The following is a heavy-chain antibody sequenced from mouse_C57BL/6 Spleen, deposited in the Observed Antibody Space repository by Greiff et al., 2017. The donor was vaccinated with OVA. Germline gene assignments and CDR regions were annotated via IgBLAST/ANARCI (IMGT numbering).Heavy chain of an antibody. CDR3: ARNYDASYAMDY. V-gene: IGHV1-26*01. Sequence: VQLQQSGPELVKPGASVKISCKASGYTFTDYYMNWVKQSHGKGLEWIGDINPNNGGTSYNQKFKGKATLTVDKSSSTAYMELRSLTAEDSAVYYCARNYDASYAMDYWGQGTSVTVSS. D-gene: IGHD2-4*01. CDR2: INPNNGGT. J-gene: IGHJ4*01. CDR1: GYTFTDYY.